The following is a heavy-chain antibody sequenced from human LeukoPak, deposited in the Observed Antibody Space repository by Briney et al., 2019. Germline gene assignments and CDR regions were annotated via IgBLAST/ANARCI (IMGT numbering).Heavy chain of an antibody. V-gene: IGHV4-31*03. Sequence: SETLSLTCTVSGGSIGSGGYYWSWIRQHPGKGLEWIGYIYYSGRTYYNPPLKSRVTISVDTSKNQFSLKLSSVTVADTAVYYCARYGSTGYSPFDYWGQGTLATVSS. J-gene: IGHJ4*02. CDR2: IYYSGRT. CDR1: GGSIGSGGYY. CDR3: ARYGSTGYSPFDY. D-gene: IGHD3-22*01.